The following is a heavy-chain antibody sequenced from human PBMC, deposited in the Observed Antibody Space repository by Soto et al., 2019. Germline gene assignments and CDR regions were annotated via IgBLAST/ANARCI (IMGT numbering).Heavy chain of an antibody. CDR3: ARLRGWFGESPSEYFFHGLDV. Sequence: QITLKESGHTLLKPTQTLTLTCTLSGVSLTTRGVGVGWIRQPPGKALEWLALIYWDDDKRYSPSLKSRLTITKDISKNHVVLRMTNMDPVDTATYYCARLRGWFGESPSEYFFHGLDVWGQGTTVTVSS. V-gene: IGHV2-5*02. CDR2: IYWDDDK. J-gene: IGHJ6*02. CDR1: GVSLTTRGVG. D-gene: IGHD3-10*01.